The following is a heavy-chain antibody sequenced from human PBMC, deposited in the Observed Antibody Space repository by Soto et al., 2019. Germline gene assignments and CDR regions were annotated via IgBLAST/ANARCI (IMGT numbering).Heavy chain of an antibody. J-gene: IGHJ1*01. Sequence: EVQLLESGGGLVQPGGSLRLSCAASGFTFSSYAMSWVRQAPGKGLEWVSAISGSGGSTYYADSVKGRFTISRDNSKNTLYLQMNSLRAEDTAVYYCAKSLNVLLWFGELLPCFQHWGQGTLVTVSS. V-gene: IGHV3-23*01. CDR2: ISGSGGST. D-gene: IGHD3-10*01. CDR1: GFTFSSYA. CDR3: AKSLNVLLWFGELLPCFQH.